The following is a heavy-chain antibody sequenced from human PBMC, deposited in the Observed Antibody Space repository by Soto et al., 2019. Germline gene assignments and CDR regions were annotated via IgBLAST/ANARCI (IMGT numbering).Heavy chain of an antibody. Sequence: QITLKESGPTLVKPTQTLTLTCTFSGFSLSTSGVGVGWIRQPPGKALEWLALIYWDDDKRYSPSLKSRLTITKDTSKNQVVLTMTNMDPVDTATYYCAHRKSWAARARYFDYRGQGTLVTVSS. CDR2: IYWDDDK. CDR3: AHRKSWAARARYFDY. J-gene: IGHJ4*02. D-gene: IGHD6-6*01. CDR1: GFSLSTSGVG. V-gene: IGHV2-5*02.